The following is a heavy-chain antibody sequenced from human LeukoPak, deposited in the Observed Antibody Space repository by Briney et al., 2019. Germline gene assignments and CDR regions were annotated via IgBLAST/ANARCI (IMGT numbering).Heavy chain of an antibody. V-gene: IGHV4-59*01. CDR2: IYSSGST. J-gene: IGHJ4*02. D-gene: IGHD3-22*01. CDR1: GGSISGYY. Sequence: SETLSLTCTVSGGSISGYYWSWIRQPPGKGLEWIGYIYSSGSTNYNPSLKSLVTISVDTSKNQFSLKLSSVTAADTAVYYCARDGDTSGFDYWGQGTLVTVSS. CDR3: ARDGDTSGFDY.